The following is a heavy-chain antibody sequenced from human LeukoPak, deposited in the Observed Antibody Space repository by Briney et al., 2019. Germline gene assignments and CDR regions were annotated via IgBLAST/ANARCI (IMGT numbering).Heavy chain of an antibody. D-gene: IGHD3-10*01. V-gene: IGHV1-2*02. CDR2: ITPNSGGT. J-gene: IGHJ6*03. CDR1: GYTFTGYY. CDR3: ARGAGYYYGSGSSKDNDYYYYYMDV. Sequence: ASVKVSCKASGYTFTGYYMHWVRQAPGQGLEWMGWITPNSGGTNYAQKFQGRVTMTRDTSISTAYMELSRLRSDDTAVYYCARGAGYYYGSGSSKDNDYYYYYMDVWGKGTTVTVSS.